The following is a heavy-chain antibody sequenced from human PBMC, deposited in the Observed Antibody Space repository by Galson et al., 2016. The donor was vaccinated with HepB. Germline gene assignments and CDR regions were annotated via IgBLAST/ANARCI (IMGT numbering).Heavy chain of an antibody. J-gene: IGHJ6*02. D-gene: IGHD1-26*01. CDR1: GGSVSRYY. V-gene: IGHV4-4*07. Sequence: SETLSLTCIVSGGSVSRYYWGWIRQPAGKGLEWIGRVSTTETTNYNPSLKSRVTFSVDTPKNQFSLNLRSVTDADTAVYFCARDGTDGMDAWGQGTTVTVSS. CDR2: VSTTETT. CDR3: ARDGTDGMDA.